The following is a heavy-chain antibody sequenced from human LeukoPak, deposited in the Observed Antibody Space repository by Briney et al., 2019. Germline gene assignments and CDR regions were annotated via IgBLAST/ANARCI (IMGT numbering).Heavy chain of an antibody. Sequence: GGSLRLSCAASGFTSSDHYMDWVRQAPGRGLEWVARTRNKANSHTTEYAASVKGRFTISRDDSKNSLYLQMNSLKTEDTAVYYCVGRGSSGLIAYWGQGTLVTVSS. CDR1: GFTSSDHY. D-gene: IGHD6-19*01. J-gene: IGHJ4*02. CDR2: TRNKANSHTT. V-gene: IGHV3-72*01. CDR3: VGRGSSGLIAY.